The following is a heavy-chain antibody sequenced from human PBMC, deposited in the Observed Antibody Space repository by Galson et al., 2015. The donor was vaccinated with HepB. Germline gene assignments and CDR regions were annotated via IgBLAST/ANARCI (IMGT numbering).Heavy chain of an antibody. J-gene: IGHJ4*02. CDR2: LYYYGSP. CDR3: ARHDVLGYSSAWYYFDS. CDR1: GDSISTYY. D-gene: IGHD6-13*01. Sequence: SETLSLTCTVSGDSISTYYWSWIRQPPGKGLEWIGYLYYYGSPDYNPSLKSRVTISIDTSKNQFSLNLNSVTAADTAVYYCARHDVLGYSSAWYYFDSWRQGTLVTVS. V-gene: IGHV4-59*08.